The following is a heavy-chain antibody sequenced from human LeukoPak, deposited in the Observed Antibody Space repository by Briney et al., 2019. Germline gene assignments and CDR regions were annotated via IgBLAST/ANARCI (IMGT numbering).Heavy chain of an antibody. J-gene: IGHJ4*02. CDR1: GFIFSHYG. Sequence: GGSLRLSCAASGFIFSHYGMHWVRQAPGKGLEWVAVIQNDASTENFADSVKGRLTISRDNSKNTVFLQMNSLRVEDTAVYYCARELSQIVWGGLDYGGQGTLVSVSS. V-gene: IGHV3-33*05. CDR2: IQNDASTE. CDR3: ARELSQIVWGGLDY. D-gene: IGHD2-21*01.